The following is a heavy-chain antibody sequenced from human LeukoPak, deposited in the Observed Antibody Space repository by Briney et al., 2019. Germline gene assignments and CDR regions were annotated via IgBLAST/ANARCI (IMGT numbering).Heavy chain of an antibody. CDR2: ISGYNGDT. Sequence: ASVKVSCKASGYTFTSYGFSWVRQASGQGLEWMGWISGYNGDTNYAQKLQGRVTMTTDTSTSTAYMELRSLRFDDTAVYYCARDGSSYSSGWHDAFDIWGQGTMVTVSS. J-gene: IGHJ3*02. D-gene: IGHD6-19*01. CDR3: ARDGSSYSSGWHDAFDI. V-gene: IGHV1-18*01. CDR1: GYTFTSYG.